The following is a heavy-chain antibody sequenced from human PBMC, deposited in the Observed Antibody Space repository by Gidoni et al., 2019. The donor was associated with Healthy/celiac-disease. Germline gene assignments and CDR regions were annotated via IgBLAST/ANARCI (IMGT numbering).Heavy chain of an antibody. CDR2: INPNSGGT. J-gene: IGHJ4*02. D-gene: IGHD6-6*01. V-gene: IGHV1-2*02. CDR1: GYTFTGYY. CDR3: ARDTLGSSSGGGFDY. Sequence: QVQLVQSGAEVKKPGASVKVSCKASGYTFTGYYMHWVRQAPGQGLEWMGWINPNSGGTNYAQKFQGRVTMTRDTSISTAYMELSRLRSDDTAVYYCARDTLGSSSGGGFDYWGQGTLVTVSS.